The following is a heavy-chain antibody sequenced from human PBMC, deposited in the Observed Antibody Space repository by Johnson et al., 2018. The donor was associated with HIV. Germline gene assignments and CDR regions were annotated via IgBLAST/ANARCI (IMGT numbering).Heavy chain of an antibody. CDR1: GFTVSSNY. D-gene: IGHD3-16*01. J-gene: IGHJ3*02. V-gene: IGHV3-15*01. Sequence: QLVESGGGLIQPGGSLRISCAVSGFTVSSNYITWVRQAPGKGLEWVGRIKSKTDGGTTDHAAPVKGRFSISRDDSKNTLYLQMNSLKTEDTAVYYCATGFGPAFEMWGQGTMVTVSS. CDR2: IKSKTDGGTT. CDR3: ATGFGPAFEM.